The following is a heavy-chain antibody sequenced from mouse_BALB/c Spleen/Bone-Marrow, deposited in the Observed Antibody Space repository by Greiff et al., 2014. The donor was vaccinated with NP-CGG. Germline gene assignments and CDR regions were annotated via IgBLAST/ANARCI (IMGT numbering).Heavy chain of an antibody. CDR2: IDTSDSYT. D-gene: IGHD2-4*01. J-gene: IGHJ4*01. CDR3: ARGGHDFSLDY. Sequence: VQLQQSGAELGMPGASVKMSCKASGYTFTDNWIYWVKQRPGQGLEWIGAIDTSDSYTNYNQNFMGKASLTVDASSSTAYVQVSSLTSDDSAVYYCARGGHDFSLDYWGQGTSVTVSS. V-gene: IGHV1-69*01. CDR1: GYTFTDNW.